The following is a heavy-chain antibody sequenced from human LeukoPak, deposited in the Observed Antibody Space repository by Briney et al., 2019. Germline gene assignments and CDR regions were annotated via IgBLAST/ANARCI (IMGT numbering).Heavy chain of an antibody. Sequence: GGSQRLSCAASGFTFSSYSMNWVRQAPGKGLEWVSSISSSSSYIYYADSVKGRFTISRDNAKNSLYLQMNSLRAEDTAVYYCARVGQWLVASSYYYYGMDVWGQGTTVTVSS. CDR2: ISSSSSYI. J-gene: IGHJ6*02. CDR3: ARVGQWLVASSYYYYGMDV. CDR1: GFTFSSYS. D-gene: IGHD6-19*01. V-gene: IGHV3-21*01.